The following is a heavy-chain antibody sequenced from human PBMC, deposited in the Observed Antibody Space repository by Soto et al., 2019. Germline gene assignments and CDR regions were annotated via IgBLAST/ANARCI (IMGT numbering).Heavy chain of an antibody. CDR1: GGTLSNYA. CDR2: IIPLFATS. CDR3: ARTRIAIRPDFSGDLLTYYFFGLDV. J-gene: IGHJ6*02. D-gene: IGHD6-6*01. Sequence: GASVKVSCKDSGGTLSNYAISWVRQAPGQGPEWMGGIIPLFATSNYAQTFRDRVTITADESTSTVYMELSSLISGDTAVYYCARTRIAIRPDFSGDLLTYYFFGLDVWGQGTTVTVSS. V-gene: IGHV1-69*13.